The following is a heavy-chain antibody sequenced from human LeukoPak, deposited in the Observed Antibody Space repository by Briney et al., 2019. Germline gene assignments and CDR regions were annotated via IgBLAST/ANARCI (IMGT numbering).Heavy chain of an antibody. V-gene: IGHV3-9*01. CDR1: GFTFDDYA. D-gene: IGHD1-26*01. CDR2: ISWNSGSI. CDR3: ARSHQRVGIEDY. Sequence: GGSLRLSCAASGFTFDDYAMHWVRQAPGKGLEWVSGISWNSGSIGYADSVRGRFTISRDNAKNSLYLQINSLRADDTAVYYCARSHQRVGIEDYWGQGTLVTVSS. J-gene: IGHJ4*02.